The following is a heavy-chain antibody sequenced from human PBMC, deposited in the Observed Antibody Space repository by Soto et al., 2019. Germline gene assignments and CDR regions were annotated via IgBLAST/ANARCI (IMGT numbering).Heavy chain of an antibody. CDR3: ARAGTGTGNDY. J-gene: IGHJ4*02. D-gene: IGHD1-1*01. Sequence: GASVKVSCKASGYTFTGYYMHWVRQAPGQGLQWMGWINPNSGGTNYAQTFQGSVTMTRDTSISTAYMELIRLRSDDTDVYYSARAGTGTGNDYWGQGTLVTVSS. V-gene: IGHV1-2*02. CDR2: INPNSGGT. CDR1: GYTFTGYY.